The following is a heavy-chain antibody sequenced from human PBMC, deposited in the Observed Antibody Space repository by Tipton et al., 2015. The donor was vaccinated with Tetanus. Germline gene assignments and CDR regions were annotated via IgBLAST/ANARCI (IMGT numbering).Heavy chain of an antibody. V-gene: IGHV4-30-2*01. Sequence: LRLSCAVSGGSISSGGYSWSWIRQPPGKGLEWIGYIYHSGSTYYNPSLKSRVTISVVRSKNQFSLKLSSVTAADTAVYYCARVVIWFGAPPSHFDYWGQGTLVTVSS. CDR1: GGSISSGGYS. J-gene: IGHJ4*02. D-gene: IGHD3-10*01. CDR3: ARVVIWFGAPPSHFDY. CDR2: IYHSGST.